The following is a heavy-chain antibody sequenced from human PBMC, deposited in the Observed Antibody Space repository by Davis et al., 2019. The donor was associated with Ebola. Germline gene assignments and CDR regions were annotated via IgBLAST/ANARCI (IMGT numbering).Heavy chain of an antibody. Sequence: PGGSLRLSCTASGFTFGEYAMSWFRQAPGKGLEWVGFIRSKAYGGTTEYAASVKGRFTISRDNSKNTLYLQMNSLRAEDTAVYYCTMGPTTVTYYYGMDVWGQGTTVTVSS. CDR1: GFTFGEYA. V-gene: IGHV3-49*03. CDR2: IRSKAYGGTT. J-gene: IGHJ6*02. D-gene: IGHD4-11*01. CDR3: TMGPTTVTYYYGMDV.